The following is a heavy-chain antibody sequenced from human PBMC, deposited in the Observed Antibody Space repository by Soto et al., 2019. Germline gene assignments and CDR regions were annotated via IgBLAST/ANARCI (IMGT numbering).Heavy chain of an antibody. J-gene: IGHJ3*02. Sequence: PGGSLRLSCAASGFTFSSYAMSWVRQAPGKGLEWVSAISGGGSSTYYADSVKGRFTISRDNSKNTLYLQMSSLRAEDTAVYYCVKDRSYGDPQHDAFDIWGQGTMVTVS. CDR1: GFTFSSYA. CDR3: VKDRSYGDPQHDAFDI. CDR2: ISGGGSST. V-gene: IGHV3-23*01. D-gene: IGHD4-17*01.